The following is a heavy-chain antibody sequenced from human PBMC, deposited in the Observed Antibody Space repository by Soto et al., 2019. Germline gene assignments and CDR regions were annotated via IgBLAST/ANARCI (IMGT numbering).Heavy chain of an antibody. CDR2: IIPIFGTA. CDR3: ARDRGDYYDSSGYYPPDYYYGMDV. CDR1: GGTFSSYA. V-gene: IGHV1-69*01. Sequence: QVQLVQSGAEVKKPGSSVKVSCKASGGTFSSYAISWVRQAPGQGLEWMGGIIPIFGTANYAQKFQVRVTITADESTSTAYMELSSVRCEDTAVYYCARDRGDYYDSSGYYPPDYYYGMDVWGQGTTVTVSS. J-gene: IGHJ6*02. D-gene: IGHD3-22*01.